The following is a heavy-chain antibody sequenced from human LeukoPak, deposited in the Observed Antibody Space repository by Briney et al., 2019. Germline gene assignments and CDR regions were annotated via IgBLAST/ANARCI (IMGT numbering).Heavy chain of an antibody. Sequence: ASVKVSCKASGYTFTGYYMHWVRQAPGQGLEWMGWINPSSGGTNYAQKFQGRVTMTRDTSISTAYMELSRLRSDDTAVYYCARSDSSGWHFDYWGQGTLVTVSS. CDR3: ARSDSSGWHFDY. D-gene: IGHD6-19*01. J-gene: IGHJ4*02. CDR1: GYTFTGYY. CDR2: INPSSGGT. V-gene: IGHV1-2*02.